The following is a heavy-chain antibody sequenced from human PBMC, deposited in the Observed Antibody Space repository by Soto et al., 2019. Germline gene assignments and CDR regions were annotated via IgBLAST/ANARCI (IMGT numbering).Heavy chain of an antibody. V-gene: IGHV3-33*01. D-gene: IGHD6-19*01. CDR2: IWYDGSNK. J-gene: IGHJ4*02. CDR3: ARGRTKWLVQECVIY. Sequence: GGSLRLSCAASGFTFSSYGMHWVRQAPGKGLEWVAVIWYDGSNKYYADSVKGRFTISRDNSKNTLYLQMNSLRAEDTAVYYCARGRTKWLVQECVIYWGQGTLVTVSS. CDR1: GFTFSSYG.